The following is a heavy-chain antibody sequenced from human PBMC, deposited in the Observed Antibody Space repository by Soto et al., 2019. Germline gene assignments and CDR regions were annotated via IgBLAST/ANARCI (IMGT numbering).Heavy chain of an antibody. V-gene: IGHV3-21*01. CDR2: ISSTTKYI. J-gene: IGHJ4*02. Sequence: PGGSLRLSCAASGFTSTRSSMNWDRQAPGKGLEWVSSISSTTKYIYYENSMEGLFTTSKDNAKKSLFLEMNILRAEDTAVYCCARESEDLTSNFDYWGQGTLVTVSS. CDR1: GFTSTRSS. CDR3: ARESEDLTSNFDY.